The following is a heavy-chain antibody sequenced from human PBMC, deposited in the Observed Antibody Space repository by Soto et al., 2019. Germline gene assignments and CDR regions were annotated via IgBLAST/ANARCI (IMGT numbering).Heavy chain of an antibody. V-gene: IGHV3-23*01. CDR1: GLTLSNHA. J-gene: IGHJ4*02. CDR3: VPGSSGTRGEDS. CDR2: VSENGAVT. D-gene: IGHD3-10*01. Sequence: GGSLRLSCVASGLTLSNHAMTWVRQAPGKGLEWVSSVSENGAVTYYADSVKGRFTISRDNSKNTLYLQLNNLRAEDTAVYYCVPGSSGTRGEDSWGPGAQVTVSS.